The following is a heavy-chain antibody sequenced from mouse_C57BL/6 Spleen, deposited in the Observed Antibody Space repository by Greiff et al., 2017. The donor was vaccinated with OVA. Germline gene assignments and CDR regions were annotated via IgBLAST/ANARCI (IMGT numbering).Heavy chain of an antibody. Sequence: QVQLQQSGPELVKPGASVKLSCKASGYTFTSYDINWVKQRPGQGLEWIGWIYPRDGSTKYNEKFKGKATLTVDTSSSTAYTELHSLTSEDSAVYFCARDPYYYGSSYRYFDVWGTGTTVTVSS. CDR2: IYPRDGST. CDR1: GYTFTSYD. CDR3: ARDPYYYGSSYRYFDV. J-gene: IGHJ1*03. D-gene: IGHD1-1*01. V-gene: IGHV1-85*01.